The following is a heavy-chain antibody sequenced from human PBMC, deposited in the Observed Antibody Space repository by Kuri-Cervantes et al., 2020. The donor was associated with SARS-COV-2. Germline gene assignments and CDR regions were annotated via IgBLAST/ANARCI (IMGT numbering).Heavy chain of an antibody. V-gene: IGHV3-53*01. Sequence: GSLRLSCAASGFTVSSNYMSWVRQAPGKGLEWVSVIYSGGSTYYADSVKGRFTISGDNSKNTLYLQMNSLRAEGTAVYYCARDIKYQLLYPGWGMDVWGQGTTVTVSS. D-gene: IGHD2-2*02. CDR3: ARDIKYQLLYPGWGMDV. CDR1: GFTVSSNY. J-gene: IGHJ6*02. CDR2: IYSGGST.